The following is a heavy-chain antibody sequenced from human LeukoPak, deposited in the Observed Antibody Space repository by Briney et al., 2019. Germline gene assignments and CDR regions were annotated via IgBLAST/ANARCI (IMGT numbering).Heavy chain of an antibody. CDR1: GFTFSSYS. Sequence: PGGSLRLSCAASGFTFSSYSMNWVRQAPGKGLEWVSYINSSSTIYYADSVKGRFTISRDYAKNSLYLQMNSLRVEDTAIYYCAKVAKYYYGSETYYFFAHWGQGTPVTASS. V-gene: IGHV3-48*04. CDR3: AKVAKYYYGSETYYFFAH. CDR2: INSSSTI. D-gene: IGHD3-10*01. J-gene: IGHJ1*01.